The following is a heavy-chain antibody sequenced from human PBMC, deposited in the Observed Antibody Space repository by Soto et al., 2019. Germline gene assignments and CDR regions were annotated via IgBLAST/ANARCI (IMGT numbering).Heavy chain of an antibody. CDR1: GFTFSSYA. D-gene: IGHD3-22*01. CDR3: ARGPYYYDSSGPLDY. CDR2: ISYDGSNK. V-gene: IGHV3-30-3*01. Sequence: QVQLVESGGGVVQPGRSLRLSCAASGFTFSSYAMHWVRQAPGKGLEWVAVISYDGSNKYYADSVKGRFTISRDNSKNTLYLQTNSLRAEDTAVYYCARGPYYYDSSGPLDYWGQGTLVTVSS. J-gene: IGHJ4*02.